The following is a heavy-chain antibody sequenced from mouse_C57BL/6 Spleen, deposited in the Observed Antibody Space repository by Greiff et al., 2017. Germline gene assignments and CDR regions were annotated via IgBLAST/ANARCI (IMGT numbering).Heavy chain of an antibody. V-gene: IGHV1-52*01. D-gene: IGHD2-3*01. CDR1: GYTFTSYW. J-gene: IGHJ3*01. Sequence: QVQLQQPGAELVRPGSSVKLSCKASGYTFTSYWMHWVKQRPIQGLEGIGNIDPSDSATPYHQKFKDKATLTVDKSSSTAYMQLSSLTSEDSAVYYCARGGYDGFLCAYGGQGTLVTVSA. CDR3: ARGGYDGFLCAY. CDR2: IDPSDSAT.